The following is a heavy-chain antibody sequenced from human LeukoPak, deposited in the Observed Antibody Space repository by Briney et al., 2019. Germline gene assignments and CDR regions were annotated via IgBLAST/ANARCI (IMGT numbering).Heavy chain of an antibody. V-gene: IGHV1-69*04. CDR1: GGTFTKNA. J-gene: IGHJ6*02. Sequence: SVKVSYKISGGTFTKNAMSWVRQAPGQGLEWMGRIIPVVGVTHYAQKFQGRLTITADHTSTTAYMELSGLTSDDTAVYYCARVQAVGVPIAIDAYYDYGMDVWGQGTTVTVSS. CDR3: ARVQAVGVPIAIDAYYDYGMDV. CDR2: IIPVVGVT. D-gene: IGHD2-2*02.